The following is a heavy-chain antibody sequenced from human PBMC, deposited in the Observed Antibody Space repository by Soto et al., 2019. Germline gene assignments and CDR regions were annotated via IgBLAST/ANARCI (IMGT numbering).Heavy chain of an antibody. CDR3: ARAPSGYDRLVP. J-gene: IGHJ5*02. V-gene: IGHV4-31*03. Sequence: SETLSLTCTVSGGSISSGGYYWSWIRQHPGKGLEWIGYIYYSGSTYYNPSLKSRVTISVDTSKNQFSLKLSSVTAADTAVYYCARAPSGYDRLVPWGQGTLVTVSS. D-gene: IGHD3-22*01. CDR1: GGSISSGGYY. CDR2: IYYSGST.